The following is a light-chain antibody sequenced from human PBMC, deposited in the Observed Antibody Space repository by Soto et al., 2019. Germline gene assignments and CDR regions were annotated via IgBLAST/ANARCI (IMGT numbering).Light chain of an antibody. J-gene: IGKJ1*01. Sequence: DIQMTQSPSSLSASVGDSVTITCRASQRIGPYVNWYQQKPGKPPKLLISAATNLADGVPSRFGGSGSGTDFTLSVSSLQPEDFATYYCQQHTTFGQGTKVEI. CDR2: AAT. CDR3: QQHTT. V-gene: IGKV1-39*01. CDR1: QRIGPY.